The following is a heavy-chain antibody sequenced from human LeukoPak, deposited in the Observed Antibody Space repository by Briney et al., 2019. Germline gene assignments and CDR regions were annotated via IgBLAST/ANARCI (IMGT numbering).Heavy chain of an antibody. CDR2: MNPNSGGT. CDR3: ARLTPQGITMIDDAFDI. Sequence: GASVKVSCKASGYTFTGYYMHWVRQAPGQGLEWMGWMNPNSGGTNYAQKFQGRVTMTRDTSISTAYMELSSLRSEDTAVYYCARLTPQGITMIDDAFDIWGQGTMVTVSS. CDR1: GYTFTGYY. V-gene: IGHV1-2*02. D-gene: IGHD3-22*01. J-gene: IGHJ3*02.